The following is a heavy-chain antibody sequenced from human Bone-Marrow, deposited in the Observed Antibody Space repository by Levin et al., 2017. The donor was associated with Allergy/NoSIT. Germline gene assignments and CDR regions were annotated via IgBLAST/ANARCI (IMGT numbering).Heavy chain of an antibody. CDR3: AKDEYEGPIKDSGVVVGGFFQD. Sequence: GGSLRLSCEVSGSPFSGYAMHWVRQAPGKGLEWVAVISYDGSDKYYADSVKGRFTISRDNSKNTLHLQLKSLRTEDTAVYYCAKDEYEGPIKDSGVVVGGFFQDWGQGTRVTVSS. CDR2: ISYDGSDK. V-gene: IGHV3-30*18. D-gene: IGHD3-3*01. J-gene: IGHJ1*01. CDR1: GSPFSGYA.